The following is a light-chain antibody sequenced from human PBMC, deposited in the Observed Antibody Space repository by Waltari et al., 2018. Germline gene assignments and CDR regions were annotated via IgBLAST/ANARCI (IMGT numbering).Light chain of an antibody. Sequence: DIVMAQSPDSLAVSLGERATISCKSSQPILSPTNRNSLAWYHQKPGQPPTLLIYWASTRQSGVPDRFSGRGSGTDFNLTIDGLQAEDVAIYYCHQYYTSPNTFGGGTQVEIK. CDR2: WAS. J-gene: IGKJ4*01. CDR3: HQYYTSPNT. CDR1: QPILSPTNRNS. V-gene: IGKV4-1*01.